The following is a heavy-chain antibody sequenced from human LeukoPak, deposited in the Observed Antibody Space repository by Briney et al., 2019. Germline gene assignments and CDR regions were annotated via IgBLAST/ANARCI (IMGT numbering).Heavy chain of an antibody. CDR1: GGSISSGSYY. CDR2: IYTSGST. CDR3: ARANYDKPFDP. Sequence: ASETLSLTCTVSGGSISSGSYYWSWIRQPAGKGLEWIGRIYTSGSTNYNPSLKSRVTISVDTSKNQFSLKLSSVTAADTAVYYCARANYDKPFDPWGQGTLVTVSS. V-gene: IGHV4-61*02. D-gene: IGHD3-22*01. J-gene: IGHJ5*02.